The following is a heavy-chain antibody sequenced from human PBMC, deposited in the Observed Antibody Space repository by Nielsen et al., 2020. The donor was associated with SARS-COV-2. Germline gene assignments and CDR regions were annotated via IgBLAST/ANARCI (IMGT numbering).Heavy chain of an antibody. J-gene: IGHJ6*02. CDR1: GFTFSSYA. D-gene: IGHD5-18*01. CDR3: AKNVVSYGYSYYYYGMDV. V-gene: IGHV3-23*01. CDR2: ISGSGGST. Sequence: GESLKISCAGTGFTFSSYAMSWVRQAPGKGLEWVSAISGSGGSTYYADSVKGRFTISRDNSKNTLYLQMNSLRAEDTAVYYCAKNVVSYGYSYYYYGMDVWGQGTTVTVSS.